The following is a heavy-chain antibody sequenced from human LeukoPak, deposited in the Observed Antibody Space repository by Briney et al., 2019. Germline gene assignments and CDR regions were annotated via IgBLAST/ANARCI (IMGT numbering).Heavy chain of an antibody. D-gene: IGHD3-16*01. Sequence: PSETLSLTCAVYGGSFSGYYWSWVRQPPGKGLEWIGSIYYSGSTYYNPSLKSRVTISVDTSKNQFSLKLNSVTATDTAVYYCARHYGPWGQGTLVTVSS. CDR1: GGSFSGYY. CDR2: IYYSGST. V-gene: IGHV4-34*01. J-gene: IGHJ1*01. CDR3: ARHYGP.